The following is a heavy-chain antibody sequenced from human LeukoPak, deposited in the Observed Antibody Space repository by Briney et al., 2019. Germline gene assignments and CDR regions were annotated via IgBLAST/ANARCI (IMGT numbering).Heavy chain of an antibody. J-gene: IGHJ6*03. Sequence: GGSLRLSCAASGFTFNTYGMNWVRQAPGKGLEWVSAISGSGGSTYYADSVKGRFTISRDNSKNTLYLQMNSLRAEDTAVYYCARAPAVYYGDYEWDYYYYYMDVWGKGTTVTVSS. V-gene: IGHV3-23*01. D-gene: IGHD4-17*01. CDR3: ARAPAVYYGDYEWDYYYYYMDV. CDR2: ISGSGGST. CDR1: GFTFNTYG.